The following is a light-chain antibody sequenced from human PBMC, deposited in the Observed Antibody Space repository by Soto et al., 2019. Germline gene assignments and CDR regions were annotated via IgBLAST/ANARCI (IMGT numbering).Light chain of an antibody. Sequence: IQLTQSPSSLSASVGDRVTITCRASQGISSYLAWYQQKPGKAPKLLIYAASTLQSGVPSRFSGSGSGTDFTLTISSLRPDDFATYYCQQYNSYWTFGQGTKVDIK. V-gene: IGKV1-9*01. CDR1: QGISSY. J-gene: IGKJ1*01. CDR3: QQYNSYWT. CDR2: AAS.